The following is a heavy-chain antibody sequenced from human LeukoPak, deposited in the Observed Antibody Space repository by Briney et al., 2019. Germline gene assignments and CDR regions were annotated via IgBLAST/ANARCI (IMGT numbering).Heavy chain of an antibody. V-gene: IGHV4-59*06. Sequence: SETLSLTCTVSGGSISNYYWSWIRQHPGKGLEWIGYMYYSGSTYYNPSLRSRVIISLDTSKNQLSLKLSSVTAADTAVYYCARYSSTWHNFDCWGQGTLVTVSS. CDR2: MYYSGST. J-gene: IGHJ4*02. D-gene: IGHD6-13*01. CDR1: GGSISNYY. CDR3: ARYSSTWHNFDC.